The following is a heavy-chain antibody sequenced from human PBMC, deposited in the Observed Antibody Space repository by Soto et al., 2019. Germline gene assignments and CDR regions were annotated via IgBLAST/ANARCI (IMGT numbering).Heavy chain of an antibody. CDR2: IYDSGST. D-gene: IGHD6-13*01. Sequence: LSLTCTVSGGSISTSYWSWIRQPPGKGLEWIAYIYDSGSTNYNPSLKSRVTISVDTSKNRFSLKLTSVTAPDTAVYYCARAYSSSSSFDPWGQGTLVTVSS. CDR3: ARAYSSSSSFDP. J-gene: IGHJ5*02. V-gene: IGHV4-59*01. CDR1: GGSISTSY.